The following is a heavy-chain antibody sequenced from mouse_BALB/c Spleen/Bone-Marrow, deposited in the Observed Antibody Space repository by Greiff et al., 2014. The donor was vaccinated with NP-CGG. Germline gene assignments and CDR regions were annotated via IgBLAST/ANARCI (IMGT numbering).Heavy chain of an antibody. Sequence: VQLQQPGPELVKPGASVKMSCKASGYTFTSYVMHWVKQKPGQGLEWIGYINPYNDGTTYNEKFKGKATLTSDKSSSTAYMGLSSLTSEDSAVYYCARGNYYDYDYFDYWGQGTTLTVSS. J-gene: IGHJ2*01. V-gene: IGHV1-14*01. CDR2: INPYNDGT. CDR3: ARGNYYDYDYFDY. D-gene: IGHD2-4*01. CDR1: GYTFTSYV.